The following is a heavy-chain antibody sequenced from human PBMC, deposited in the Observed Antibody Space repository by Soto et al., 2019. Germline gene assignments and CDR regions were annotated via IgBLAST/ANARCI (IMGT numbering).Heavy chain of an antibody. D-gene: IGHD6-13*01. Sequence: QVQLVQSGAEVRKSGSSVKVSCKAAGGTFSDYALSWVRQAPGQGLEWMGGIIPMFATTNYAQKFQGRVTITADDSATTAHMELSSLKSEDMAVYYCARGRGIGFSSTWNIYWYYNMDVWGQGTTVTVSS. CDR1: GGTFSDYA. CDR3: ARGRGIGFSSTWNIYWYYNMDV. J-gene: IGHJ6*02. CDR2: IIPMFATT. V-gene: IGHV1-69*01.